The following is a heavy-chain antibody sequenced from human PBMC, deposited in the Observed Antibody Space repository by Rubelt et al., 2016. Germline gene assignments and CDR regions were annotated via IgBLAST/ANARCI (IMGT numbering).Heavy chain of an antibody. CDR1: GGSISSSSYY. CDR3: ARDLEEYYYDSSGVFDY. Sequence: QLQLQESGPGLVKPSETLSLTCTVSGGSISSSSYYWGWIRQPPGKGLEWIGSIYYSGSTYYNPSCKSVVTISVEPSKNQFYLKLSSVTAADTAVYYCARDLEEYYYDSSGVFDYWGQGTLVTVSS. D-gene: IGHD3-22*01. CDR2: IYYSGST. V-gene: IGHV4-39*07. J-gene: IGHJ4*02.